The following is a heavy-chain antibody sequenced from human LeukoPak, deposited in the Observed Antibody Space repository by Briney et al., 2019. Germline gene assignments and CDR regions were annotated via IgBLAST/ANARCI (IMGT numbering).Heavy chain of an antibody. CDR3: ARDPPPANPAFGI. D-gene: IGHD4/OR15-4a*01. V-gene: IGHV3-48*01. J-gene: IGHJ3*02. CDR2: ISSGSRAV. Sequence: GGSLRLSCVASGFTVSSYSMNWVRQAPGKGLEWVSYISSGSRAVSYADSVKGRFTISRDNAKNSLYLQMNSLRADDTAVYYCARDPPPANPAFGIWGQGTMVTVSS. CDR1: GFTVSSYS.